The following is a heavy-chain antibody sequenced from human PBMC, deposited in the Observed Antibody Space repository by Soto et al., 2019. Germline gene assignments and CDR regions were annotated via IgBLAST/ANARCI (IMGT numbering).Heavy chain of an antibody. V-gene: IGHV1-18*01. CDR1: GYTFTSYG. J-gene: IGHJ5*02. CDR2: INTYNGNT. CDR3: AREPAAGDWFDP. Sequence: QVQLVQSGAEVKKPGASVKVSCKASGYTFTSYGITWVRQAPGQGLAWMGWINTYNGNTNYAQKLQGRVTMTTDTSTSTAYMELRSLRSDDTAVYYCAREPAAGDWFDPWGQGTLVTVSS. D-gene: IGHD6-13*01.